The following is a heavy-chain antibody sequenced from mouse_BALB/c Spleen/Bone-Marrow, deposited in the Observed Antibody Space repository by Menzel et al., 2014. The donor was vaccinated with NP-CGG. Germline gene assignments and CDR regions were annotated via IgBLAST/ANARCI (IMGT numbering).Heavy chain of an antibody. V-gene: IGHV1S81*02. Sequence: VQLHHSGAELVKPGASVKLPCKASGYTFTSYWMHWVKQRPGQGLEWIGEINPSNGRTNYNETFKSKATLTVDKSSTTAYMQLSSLTSDDSAVYYCARYGNYEAMDYWGQGTSVTVSS. CDR2: INPSNGRT. J-gene: IGHJ4*01. D-gene: IGHD2-1*01. CDR1: GYTFTSYW. CDR3: ARYGNYEAMDY.